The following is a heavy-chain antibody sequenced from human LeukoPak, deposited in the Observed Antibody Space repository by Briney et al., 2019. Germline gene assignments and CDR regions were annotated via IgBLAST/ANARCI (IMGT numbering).Heavy chain of an antibody. D-gene: IGHD3-10*01. CDR2: IYYSGIT. V-gene: IGHV4-39*01. CDR3: ARVAPGVTRPSTYWYFDL. Sequence: SETLSLTCTVSGVSISSSGNYWGWIRQSPGEGLEWIGNIYYSGITYYNPSLKSRVTITVDTSKKQFSLKLSSVTAADTAVYYCARVAPGVTRPSTYWYFDLWGRGTLVTVSS. CDR1: GVSISSSGNY. J-gene: IGHJ2*01.